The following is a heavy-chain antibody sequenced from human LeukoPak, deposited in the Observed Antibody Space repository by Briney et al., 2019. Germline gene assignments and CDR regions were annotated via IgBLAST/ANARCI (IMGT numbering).Heavy chain of an antibody. J-gene: IGHJ5*02. D-gene: IGHD6-19*01. CDR1: GYTFTGYY. Sequence: ASVKVSCKASGYTFTGYYIHWVRQAPGQGLEWMGCINPNSGGTNYAHKFQGRVTMTRDTSLNTAYMELNRLISDDTAVYYCAREPVTGTLNFFDPWGQGALVTVTS. CDR3: AREPVTGTLNFFDP. CDR2: INPNSGGT. V-gene: IGHV1-2*02.